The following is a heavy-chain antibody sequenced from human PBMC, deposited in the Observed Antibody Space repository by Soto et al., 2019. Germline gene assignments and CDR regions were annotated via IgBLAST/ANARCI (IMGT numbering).Heavy chain of an antibody. V-gene: IGHV3-53*04. CDR2: LHSGGDT. J-gene: IGHJ6*02. CDR1: GIPVSSNY. D-gene: IGHD3-10*01. CDR3: ARDGPYYYASRMDV. Sequence: EVQLVESGGGLVQPGGSLRLSCAASGIPVSSNYMTWVRQAPGKGQEWVSVLHSGGDTYYANSVKGRFTISRHDSTNTLFLQMNSLTPEDTAVYYCARDGPYYYASRMDVWGQGTTVIVSS.